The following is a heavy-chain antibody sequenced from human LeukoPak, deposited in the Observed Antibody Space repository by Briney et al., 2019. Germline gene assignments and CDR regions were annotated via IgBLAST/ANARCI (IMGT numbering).Heavy chain of an antibody. V-gene: IGHV4-31*02. Sequence: LRLSCAASGFTFSSYAMHWIRQHPGKGLEWIGYIYYSGSTYYNPSLKSRVTISVDTSMNQFSLKLSSVTAADTAVYYCARASYGYYLSGYWGQGTLVTVSS. D-gene: IGHD1-26*01. CDR1: GFTFSSYAMH. CDR2: IYYSGST. J-gene: IGHJ4*02. CDR3: ARASYGYYLSGY.